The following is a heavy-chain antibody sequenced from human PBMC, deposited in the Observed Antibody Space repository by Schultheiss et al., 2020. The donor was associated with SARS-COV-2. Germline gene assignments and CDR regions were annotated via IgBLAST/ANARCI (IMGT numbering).Heavy chain of an antibody. D-gene: IGHD6-13*01. Sequence: SVKVSCKASGYTFTSYGISWVRQAPGQGLEWMGGIIPIFGTANYAQKFQGRVTITADESTSTAYMELSSLRSEDTAVYYCARSGGQLDAPWGQGTLVTVSS. J-gene: IGHJ5*02. CDR3: ARSGGQLDAP. CDR1: GYTFTSYG. V-gene: IGHV1-69*13. CDR2: IIPIFGTA.